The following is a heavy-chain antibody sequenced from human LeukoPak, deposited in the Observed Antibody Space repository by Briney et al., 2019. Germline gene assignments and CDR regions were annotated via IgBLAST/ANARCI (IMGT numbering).Heavy chain of an antibody. Sequence: SETLSLTCTVSGVSINSGDYYWSWIRQPAGKPLEWIGRIYTSGITIYKSSLESRITISIDTSKNRFSLKLNSVTASDTAVYYCARLVGRLMFDYWGQGTQVTVSS. CDR2: IYTSGIT. CDR1: GVSINSGDYY. CDR3: ARLVGRLMFDY. J-gene: IGHJ4*02. V-gene: IGHV4-61*02. D-gene: IGHD2-21*02.